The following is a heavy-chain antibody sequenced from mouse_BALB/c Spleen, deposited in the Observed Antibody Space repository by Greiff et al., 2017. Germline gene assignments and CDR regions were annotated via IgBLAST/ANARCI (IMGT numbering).Heavy chain of an antibody. D-gene: IGHD2-4*01. CDR2: ISSGSSTI. V-gene: IGHV5-17*02. Sequence: EVQRVESGGGLVQPGGSRKLSCAASGFTFSSFGMHWVRQAPEKGLEWVAYISSGSSTIYYADTVKGRLTISRDNPKNTLFLQMTSLRSEDTAMYYCTRQGMITTGWFAYWGQGTLVTVSA. J-gene: IGHJ3*01. CDR3: TRQGMITTGWFAY. CDR1: GFTFSSFG.